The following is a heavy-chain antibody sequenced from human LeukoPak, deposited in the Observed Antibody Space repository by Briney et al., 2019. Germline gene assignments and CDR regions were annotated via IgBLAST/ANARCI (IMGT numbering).Heavy chain of an antibody. J-gene: IGHJ4*02. D-gene: IGHD1-26*01. CDR2: INSDGSST. CDR1: RFTFSSYW. V-gene: IGHV3-74*01. CDR3: AKCWSYLFDY. Sequence: PGGSLRLSCAPSRFTFSSYWIHWVRHAPGKGLVWVSRINSDGSSTRYADSVKGRFTISRDNSKNTLYLQMNSLRAEDTAVYYCAKCWSYLFDYWGQGTLVTVSS.